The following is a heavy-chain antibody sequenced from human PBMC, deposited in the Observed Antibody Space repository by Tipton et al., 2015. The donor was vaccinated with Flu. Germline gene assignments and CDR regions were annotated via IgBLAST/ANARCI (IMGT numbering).Heavy chain of an antibody. CDR2: IYTSGST. Sequence: TLSLTCTVSGGSISSYYWSWIRQPAGKGLEWIGRIYTSGSTNYNPSLKSRVTMSVDTSKNQFSLKLSSVTAADTAVYYCARDGGDSSGWFPPYYFYGMGVWGQGTTVTVSS. CDR3: ARDGGDSSGWFPPYYFYGMGV. V-gene: IGHV4-4*07. CDR1: GGSISSYY. D-gene: IGHD6-19*01. J-gene: IGHJ6*02.